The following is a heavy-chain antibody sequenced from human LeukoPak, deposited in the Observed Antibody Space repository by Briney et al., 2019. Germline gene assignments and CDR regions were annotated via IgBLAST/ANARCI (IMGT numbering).Heavy chain of an antibody. Sequence: PGGSLRLSCAASGFTFSKAWMSWVRQAPGKGLEWVGRIKSKTNGGTTDYAAPVKGRFTISRDDSKNTLYLQMNSLKTEDTAVYYCNLLWFGEFTSYYMDVWGKGTTVTVSS. CDR3: NLLWFGEFTSYYMDV. CDR1: GFTFSKAW. J-gene: IGHJ6*03. CDR2: IKSKTNGGTT. V-gene: IGHV3-15*01. D-gene: IGHD3-10*01.